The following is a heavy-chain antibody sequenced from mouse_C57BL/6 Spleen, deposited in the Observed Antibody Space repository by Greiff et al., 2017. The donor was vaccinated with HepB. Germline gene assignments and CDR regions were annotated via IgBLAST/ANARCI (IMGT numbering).Heavy chain of an antibody. V-gene: IGHV5-4*03. CDR3: ARSTYYDHGGFAY. CDR1: GFTFSSYA. D-gene: IGHD2-10*01. CDR2: ISDGGSYT. J-gene: IGHJ3*01. Sequence: EVKLMESGGGLVKPGGSLKLSCAASGFTFSSYAMSWVRQTPEKRLEWVATISDGGSYTYYPDNVKGRFTISRDNAKNNLYLQMSHLKSEDTAMYYCARSTYYDHGGFAYWGQGTLVTVSA.